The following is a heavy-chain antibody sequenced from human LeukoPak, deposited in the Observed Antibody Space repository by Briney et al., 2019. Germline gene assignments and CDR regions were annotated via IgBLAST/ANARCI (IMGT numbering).Heavy chain of an antibody. V-gene: IGHV3-48*04. J-gene: IGHJ4*02. D-gene: IGHD5-24*01. CDR3: ARDYKYAFDN. Sequence: GGSLRLSCAASGFTFSTYSMSWVRQAPGKGLEWVSYISSSSSTIYYADSVKGRFTISRDNAKNSLYLQMNSLRVEDTAVYYCARDYKYAFDNWGQGTLVTVSS. CDR1: GFTFSTYS. CDR2: ISSSSSTI.